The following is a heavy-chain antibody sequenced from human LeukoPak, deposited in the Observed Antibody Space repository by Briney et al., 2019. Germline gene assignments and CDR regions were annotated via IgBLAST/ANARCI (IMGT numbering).Heavy chain of an antibody. CDR1: GYSFTRYW. CDR2: IYPADSDT. D-gene: IGHD2-15*01. Sequence: PGESLKISCKGSGYSFTRYWIGWVRQMPETGLEWMGVIYPADSDTTYNPSFQGQVIISVDRSINTAYLQWSSLKASDTAMYYCARRCMSGYCSSGGPMDDYWGQGTLVTVSS. CDR3: ARRCMSGYCSSGGPMDDY. V-gene: IGHV5-51*01. J-gene: IGHJ4*02.